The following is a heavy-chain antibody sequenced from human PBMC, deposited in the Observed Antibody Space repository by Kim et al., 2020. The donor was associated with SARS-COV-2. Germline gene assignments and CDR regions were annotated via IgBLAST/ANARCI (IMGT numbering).Heavy chain of an antibody. CDR2: IKQDGSEK. Sequence: GGSLRLSCAASGFTFSSYWMSWVRQAPGKGLEWVANIKQDGSEKYYVDSVKGRFTISRDNAKNSLYLQMNSLRAEDTAVYYCARDQGSSSQPHTYYYYYGMDVWGQGTTVTVSS. CDR1: GFTFSSYW. CDR3: ARDQGSSSQPHTYYYYYGMDV. J-gene: IGHJ6*02. D-gene: IGHD6-13*01. V-gene: IGHV3-7*03.